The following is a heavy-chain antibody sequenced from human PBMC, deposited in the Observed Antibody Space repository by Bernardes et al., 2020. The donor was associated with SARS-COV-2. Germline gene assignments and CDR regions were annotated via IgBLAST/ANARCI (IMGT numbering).Heavy chain of an antibody. D-gene: IGHD3-10*01. V-gene: IGHV4-59*01. CDR1: GGSISGFY. Sequence: SETLSLTCTVSGGSISGFYWSWIRQSPGKGLEWIGYIYSSGSTNNNPSLKSRVTISIDTSKNQFSLKVSSVTAADTAMYYCAREQNALVRGVIDSWGQGILVTVSS. J-gene: IGHJ5*01. CDR3: AREQNALVRGVIDS. CDR2: IYSSGST.